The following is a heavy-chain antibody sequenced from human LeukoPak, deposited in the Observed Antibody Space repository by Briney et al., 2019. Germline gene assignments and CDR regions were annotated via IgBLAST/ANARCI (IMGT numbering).Heavy chain of an antibody. CDR2: IWYDGTNT. D-gene: IGHD2-15*01. Sequence: GGSLRLSCAASGFTFSTYMMNWVRQAPGKGLEWVAVIWYDGTNTYYADSVKGRFTISRDNSKNTLYLQMNSLRAEDTAVYYCARDFCSGGSCYPDAFDIWGQGTMVTVSS. J-gene: IGHJ3*02. CDR3: ARDFCSGGSCYPDAFDI. CDR1: GFTFSTYM. V-gene: IGHV3-33*08.